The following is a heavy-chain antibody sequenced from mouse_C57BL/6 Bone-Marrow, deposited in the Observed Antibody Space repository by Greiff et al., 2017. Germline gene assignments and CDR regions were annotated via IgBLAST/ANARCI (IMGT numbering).Heavy chain of an antibody. J-gene: IGHJ1*03. D-gene: IGHD1-1*01. Sequence: QVQLQQPGAELVMPGASVKLSCKASGYTFTSYWMHWVKQRPGQGLEWIGEIDPSDSYTNYNQKFKGKSTLTVDKSSSTAYMQLSSLTSEDSAVYYCAVTTVVATRDWYLDVWGTGTTVTVSS. V-gene: IGHV1-69*01. CDR1: GYTFTSYW. CDR3: AVTTVVATRDWYLDV. CDR2: IDPSDSYT.